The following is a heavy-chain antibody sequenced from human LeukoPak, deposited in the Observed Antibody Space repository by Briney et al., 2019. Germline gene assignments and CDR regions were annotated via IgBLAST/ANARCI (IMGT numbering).Heavy chain of an antibody. V-gene: IGHV3-23*01. CDR1: GFTFNTYA. CDR2: ISASGGNT. CDR3: AKGRPHQYSSSWPSSFDS. J-gene: IGHJ4*02. D-gene: IGHD6-13*01. Sequence: GGSLRLSCAASGFTFNTYAMTWVRQAPGKGLEWVSSISASGGNTYYPDFVKGRFTISRDTTKTALYLQMNSLRAEDAAVYYCAKGRPHQYSSSWPSSFDSWGQGTLVTVSS.